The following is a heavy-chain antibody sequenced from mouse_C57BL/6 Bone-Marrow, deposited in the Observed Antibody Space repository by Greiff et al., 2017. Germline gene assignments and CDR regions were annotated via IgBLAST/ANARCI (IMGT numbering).Heavy chain of an antibody. D-gene: IGHD1-1*01. J-gene: IGHJ3*01. Sequence: QVQLQQPGAELVRPGSSVKLSCKASGYTFTSYWMHWVKQRPIQGLEWIGNIDPSDSETQYNQKFKDKATLTVYKSSSTAYMQLSSLTSEDSAVYYCARSYYDGVFFAYWGQGTLVTVSA. V-gene: IGHV1-52*01. CDR1: GYTFTSYW. CDR2: IDPSDSET. CDR3: ARSYYDGVFFAY.